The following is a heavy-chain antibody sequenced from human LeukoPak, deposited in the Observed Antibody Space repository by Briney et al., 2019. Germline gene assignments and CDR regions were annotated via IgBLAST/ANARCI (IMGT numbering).Heavy chain of an antibody. CDR2: IYYSGRT. CDR3: ARLVQKASGLYDYYYLMDV. Sequence: SETLTLTCTVSGGTFRGYYWTWIRQAPGKGLELVAYIYYSGRTNYKPSLKSRVSTSLDTSTNQFSLLLTYAPATNTATYYCARLVQKASGLYDYYYLMDVWGRGTPVTVSS. V-gene: IGHV4-59*08. D-gene: IGHD5/OR15-5a*01. J-gene: IGHJ6*03. CDR1: GGTFRGYY.